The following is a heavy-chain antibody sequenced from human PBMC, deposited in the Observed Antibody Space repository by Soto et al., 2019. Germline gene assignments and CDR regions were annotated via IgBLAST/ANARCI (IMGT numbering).Heavy chain of an antibody. D-gene: IGHD6-19*01. V-gene: IGHV4-59*01. CDR3: ARTGPPEFYSSGWSYSPLKPYGMDV. CDR1: GGSISSYY. CDR2: IYYSGST. J-gene: IGHJ6*02. Sequence: QVQLQESGPGLVKPSETLSLTCTVSGGSISSYYWSWIRQPPGKGLEWIGYIYYSGSTNYNPSLKSRVTISVDTSKNQFSLKLSSVTAADTAVYYCARTGPPEFYSSGWSYSPLKPYGMDVWGQGTTVTVSS.